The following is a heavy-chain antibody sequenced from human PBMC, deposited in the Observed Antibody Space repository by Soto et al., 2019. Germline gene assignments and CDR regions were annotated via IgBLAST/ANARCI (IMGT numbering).Heavy chain of an antibody. Sequence: QVQLQESGPGLVKPSQTLSLTCTVSGGSISSGDYYWSWIRQPPGKGLEWIGYIYYSGSTYYNTSLKSLVTISVDTSKNQFALKLSSVTAADTGVYYCASSNYYDSSGYYPLEYWGQGTLVTVSS. CDR1: GGSISSGDYY. D-gene: IGHD3-22*01. V-gene: IGHV4-30-4*01. J-gene: IGHJ4*02. CDR2: IYYSGST. CDR3: ASSNYYDSSGYYPLEY.